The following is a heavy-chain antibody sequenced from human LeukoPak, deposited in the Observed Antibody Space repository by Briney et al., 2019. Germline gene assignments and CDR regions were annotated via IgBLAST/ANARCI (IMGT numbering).Heavy chain of an antibody. CDR3: AKGRIAAALDY. Sequence: GGSLRLSCAASGFTFSSYGMSWVRQAPGKGLEWVAFIRYDGSNKYYADSVKGRFTISRDNSKNTLYLQMNSLRAEDTAVYYCAKGRIAAALDYWGQGTLVTVSS. D-gene: IGHD6-13*01. J-gene: IGHJ4*02. CDR2: IRYDGSNK. V-gene: IGHV3-30*02. CDR1: GFTFSSYG.